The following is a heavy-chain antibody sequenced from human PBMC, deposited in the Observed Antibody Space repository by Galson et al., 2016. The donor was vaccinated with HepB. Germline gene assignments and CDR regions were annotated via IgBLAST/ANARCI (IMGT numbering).Heavy chain of an antibody. V-gene: IGHV3-23*01. Sequence: SLRLSCAASGFTFSSYAMSRVRQAPGKGLEWVSAISGSGDRTYYADSAKGRVTISRDNSKNTLYLQMNSLRAEDTAVYFCAKDWGFWNYDSSGTLDYWGQGTLVTVSS. J-gene: IGHJ4*02. CDR3: AKDWGFWNYDSSGTLDY. CDR2: ISGSGDRT. D-gene: IGHD3-22*01. CDR1: GFTFSSYA.